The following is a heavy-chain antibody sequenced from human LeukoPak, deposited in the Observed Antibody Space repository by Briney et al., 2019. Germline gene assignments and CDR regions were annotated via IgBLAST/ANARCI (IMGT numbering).Heavy chain of an antibody. V-gene: IGHV4-34*01. CDR3: ARGPRHYADRSSYYIDY. D-gene: IGHD3-10*01. CDR1: GGSFSGYY. Sequence: SETLSLTCAVYGGSFSGYYWSWIRQPPGKGLEWIGEINHSGSTNYNPPLKSRVTISVDTSKNQFSLKLSSVTAADTAVYYCARGPRHYADRSSYYIDYWGQGTLVTVSS. J-gene: IGHJ4*02. CDR2: INHSGST.